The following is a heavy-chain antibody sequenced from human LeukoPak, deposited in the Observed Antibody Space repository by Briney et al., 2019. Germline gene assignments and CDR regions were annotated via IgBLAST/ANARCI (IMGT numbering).Heavy chain of an antibody. Sequence: ASVKVSCKASGYTFTSYGISWVRQAPGQGLEWMGWISAYNGNTNYAQKLQGRVTMTTDTSTSTAYMELRSLRSDDTAVYYCVREGGNGYYYDSSGYYGFDYWGQGTLVTVSS. CDR3: VREGGNGYYYDSSGYYGFDY. D-gene: IGHD3-22*01. J-gene: IGHJ4*02. CDR2: ISAYNGNT. CDR1: GYTFTSYG. V-gene: IGHV1-18*01.